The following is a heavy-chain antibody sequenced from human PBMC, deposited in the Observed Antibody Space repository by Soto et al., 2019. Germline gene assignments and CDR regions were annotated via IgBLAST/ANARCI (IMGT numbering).Heavy chain of an antibody. CDR2: IWYDGSNK. J-gene: IGHJ1*01. CDR1: GFTFSSYG. V-gene: IGHV3-33*01. CDR3: AIDLAAAGTEYFQH. Sequence: QVQLVESGGGVVQPGRSLRLSCAASGFTFSSYGMHWVRQAPGKGLEWVAVIWYDGSNKYYADSVKGRFTISRDNSKNTLYLQMNSLRAEDTAVYYGAIDLAAAGTEYFQHWGQGTLVTVSS. D-gene: IGHD6-13*01.